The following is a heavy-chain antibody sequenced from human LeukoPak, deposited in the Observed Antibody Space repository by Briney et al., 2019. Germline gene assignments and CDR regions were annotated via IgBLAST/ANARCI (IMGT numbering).Heavy chain of an antibody. CDR2: ISSSSSTI. D-gene: IGHD2-8*01. CDR1: GFTFSSYS. Sequence: GGSLRLSCAASGFTFSSYSMNWVRQAPGKGLEWVSYISSSSSTIYYADSVKGRFTISRDNAKNSLYLQMNSLRAEDTAVYYCARDPPSAYCTNGVCASHFDYWGQGTLVTVSS. CDR3: ARDPPSAYCTNGVCASHFDY. V-gene: IGHV3-48*01. J-gene: IGHJ4*02.